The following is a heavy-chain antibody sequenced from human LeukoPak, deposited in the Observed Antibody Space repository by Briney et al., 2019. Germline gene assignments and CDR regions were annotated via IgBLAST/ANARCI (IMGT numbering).Heavy chain of an antibody. V-gene: IGHV4-34*01. Sequence: SETLSLTCAVYGGSFSGYYWSWIRQPPGKGLEWIGEINHGGSTNYNPSLKSRVTISVDTSKNQFSLKLSSVTAADTAVYYCARRYSSSAGPHRGISGMDVWGQGTTVTVSS. D-gene: IGHD6-13*01. CDR3: ARRYSSSAGPHRGISGMDV. CDR1: GGSFSGYY. J-gene: IGHJ6*02. CDR2: INHGGST.